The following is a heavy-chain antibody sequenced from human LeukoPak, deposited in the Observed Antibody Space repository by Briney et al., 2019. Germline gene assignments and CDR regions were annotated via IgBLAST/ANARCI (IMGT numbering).Heavy chain of an antibody. CDR3: AKDVPQLRYFDWDEAFDI. CDR2: ISGSGGST. CDR1: GFTFSSYS. J-gene: IGHJ3*02. D-gene: IGHD3-9*01. Sequence: PGGSLRLSCAASGFTFSSYSMSWVRQAPGKGLEWVSAISGSGGSTYYADSVKGRFTISRDNSKNTLYLQMNSLRAEDTAVYYCAKDVPQLRYFDWDEAFDIWGQGTMVTVSS. V-gene: IGHV3-23*01.